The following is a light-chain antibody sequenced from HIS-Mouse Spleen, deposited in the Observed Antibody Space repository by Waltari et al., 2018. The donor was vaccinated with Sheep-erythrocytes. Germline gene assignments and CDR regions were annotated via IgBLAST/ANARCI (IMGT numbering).Light chain of an antibody. CDR2: EGS. CDR1: SSDVWSYNL. V-gene: IGLV2-23*01. CDR3: CSYAGSSTTWV. J-gene: IGLJ3*02. Sequence: QSALTQPAHVAGSPGQSITISCTASSSDVWSYNLVPWYQLHPGKALKRMIYEGSKRPSGVSNRFSGSKSGNTASLTISGLQAEDEADYYCCSYAGSSTTWVFGGGTKLTVL.